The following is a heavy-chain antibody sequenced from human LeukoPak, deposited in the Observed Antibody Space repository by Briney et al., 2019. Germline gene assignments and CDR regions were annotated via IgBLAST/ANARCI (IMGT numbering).Heavy chain of an antibody. D-gene: IGHD3-10*01. CDR1: GFTFSSYG. V-gene: IGHV3-33*01. CDR3: ARVPTYYYGSGDPYYFDY. CDR2: IWYDGSNK. Sequence: GGSLRLSCAASGFTFSSYGMHWVRQAPGKGLEWVAVIWYDGSNKYYADSVKGRFTISRDNSKNTLYPQMNSLRAEDTAVYYCARVPTYYYGSGDPYYFDYWGQGTLVTVSS. J-gene: IGHJ4*02.